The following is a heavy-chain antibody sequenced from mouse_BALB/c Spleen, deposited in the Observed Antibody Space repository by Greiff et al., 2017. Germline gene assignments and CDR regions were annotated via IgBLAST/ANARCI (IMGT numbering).Heavy chain of an antibody. CDR3: ARDQGRPWFAY. J-gene: IGHJ3*01. CDR1: GFTFSSYA. CDR2: ISSGGSYT. V-gene: IGHV5-9-4*01. Sequence: EVKVVESGGGLVKPGGSLKLSCAASGFTFSSYAMSWVRQSPEKRLEWVAEISSGGSYTYYPDTVTGRFTISRDNAKNTLYLEMSSLRSEDTAMYYCARDQGRPWFAYWGQGTLVTVSA.